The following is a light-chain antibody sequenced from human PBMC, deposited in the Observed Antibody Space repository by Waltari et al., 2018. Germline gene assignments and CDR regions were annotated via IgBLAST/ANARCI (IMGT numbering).Light chain of an antibody. CDR1: SSDVGCYNY. Sequence: QSALTQPASVSGSPGQSNTISCTGTSSDVGCYNYVSWYQQRPGKATKVMIYDVSYRPSGVSNRFSGSKSGNTASLTISGLQAEDEADYYCASYTSSSTWVFGGGTKLTVL. J-gene: IGLJ3*02. CDR2: DVS. V-gene: IGLV2-14*03. CDR3: ASYTSSSTWV.